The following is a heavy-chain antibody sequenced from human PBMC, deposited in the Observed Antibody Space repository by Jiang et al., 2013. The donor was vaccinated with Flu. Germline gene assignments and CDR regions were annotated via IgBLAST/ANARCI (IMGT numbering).Heavy chain of an antibody. V-gene: IGHV1-8*02. CDR2: MNPNSGNT. J-gene: IGHJ6*02. CDR3: ARAWRKGCSSTSCYGSWNYYYGMDV. CDR1: GYTFTSYD. D-gene: IGHD2-2*01. Sequence: GAEVKKPGASVKVSCKASGYTFTSYDINWVRQATGQGLEWMGWMNPNSGNTGYAQKFQGRVTMTRNTSVSTAYMELSSLRSEDTAVYYCARAWRKGCSSTSCYGSWNYYYGMDVWGQGTTVTVSS.